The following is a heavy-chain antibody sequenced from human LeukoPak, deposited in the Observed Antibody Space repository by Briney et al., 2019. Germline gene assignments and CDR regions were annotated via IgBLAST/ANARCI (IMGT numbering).Heavy chain of an antibody. V-gene: IGHV3-21*01. CDR3: ARVEDTAMVQGVDY. CDR1: GFTFSSYS. CDR2: ISSSSSYI. J-gene: IGHJ4*02. Sequence: KPGGSLTLSCAASGFTFSSYSMNWVRQAPGKGLEWVSSISSSSSYIYYADSVKGRFTISRDNAKNSLYLQMNSLRAEDTAVYYCARVEDTAMVQGVDYWGQGTLVTVSS. D-gene: IGHD5-18*01.